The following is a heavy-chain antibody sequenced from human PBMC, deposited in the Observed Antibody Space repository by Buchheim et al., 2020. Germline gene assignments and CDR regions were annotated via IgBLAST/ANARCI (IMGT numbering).Heavy chain of an antibody. V-gene: IGHV3-48*01. CDR1: GFIFNTYS. D-gene: IGHD3-3*01. Sequence: EVQLVESGGGLVQPGGSLRLSCAASGFIFNTYSMNWVRQAPGKGLEWVSFISSPSSTINYADSVKCRFTISRDNAKSSLYLQMNSLRAEDTAVYYCVRLDFWSGLDYWGQG. CDR2: ISSPSSTI. J-gene: IGHJ4*02. CDR3: VRLDFWSGLDY.